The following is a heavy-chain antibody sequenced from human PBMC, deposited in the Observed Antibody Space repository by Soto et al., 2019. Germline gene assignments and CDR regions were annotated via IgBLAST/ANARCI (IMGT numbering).Heavy chain of an antibody. CDR1: GFTFSNYA. J-gene: IGHJ4*02. Sequence: GGSLSLSCAASGFTFSNYAMSWVRPTPGKGLEWVSTISGNGGSTYYADSVKGRFTISRDNSKNMLFLQINSLRDDDSAVYYCAKRPASIITFDYWGQGTPVTGSS. V-gene: IGHV3-23*01. D-gene: IGHD2-2*01. CDR3: AKRPASIITFDY. CDR2: ISGNGGST.